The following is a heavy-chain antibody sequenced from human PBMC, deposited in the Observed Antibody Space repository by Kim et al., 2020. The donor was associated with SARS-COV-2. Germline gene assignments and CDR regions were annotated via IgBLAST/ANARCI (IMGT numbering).Heavy chain of an antibody. CDR1: GFAFEDFA. CDR3: AKDKTNNLIDQ. Sequence: GGSLRLSCAASGFAFEDFAMYWVRQPPGKGLEWVSGISWNSKYINYGDSVKGRFTISRDNAKNSLYLHLNSLRPEDTAIYFCAKDKTNNLIDQWGQGTLVTVSS. J-gene: IGHJ4*02. V-gene: IGHV3-9*01. CDR2: ISWNSKYI.